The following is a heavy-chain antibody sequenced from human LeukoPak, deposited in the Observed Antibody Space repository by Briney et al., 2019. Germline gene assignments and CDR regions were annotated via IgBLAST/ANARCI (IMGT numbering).Heavy chain of an antibody. D-gene: IGHD2-15*01. J-gene: IGHJ4*02. V-gene: IGHV3-30-3*01. CDR2: ISYDGSNK. Sequence: GGSLRLSCAASGFSFSGYWMTWVRQAPGKGLEWVAFISYDGSNKYYADSVKGRFTISRDNSKNTLYLQMNSLRAEDTAVYYCAREADCSGGSCYSGFDYWGQGILVIVSS. CDR1: GFSFSGYW. CDR3: AREADCSGGSCYSGFDY.